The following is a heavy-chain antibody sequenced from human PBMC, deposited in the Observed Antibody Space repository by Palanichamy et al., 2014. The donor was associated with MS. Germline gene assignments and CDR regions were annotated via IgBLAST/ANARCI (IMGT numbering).Heavy chain of an antibody. CDR2: IDFSGSTI. J-gene: IGHJ4*02. Sequence: VQPGGSLRLSCAASGFTFSDFEMNWVRQAPGKGLEWISFIDFSGSTIYYADSVKGRFTISRDNAKNSLYLQLNSLRVEDTALYYCARDSPRRDGCNPLDHWGLGTLVTVSS. CDR1: GFTFSDFE. V-gene: IGHV3-48*03. CDR3: ARDSPRRDGCNPLDH. D-gene: IGHD5-24*01.